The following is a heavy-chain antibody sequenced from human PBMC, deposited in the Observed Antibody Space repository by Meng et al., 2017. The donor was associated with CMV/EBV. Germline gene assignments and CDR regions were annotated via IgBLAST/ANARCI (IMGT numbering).Heavy chain of an antibody. CDR2: ISGGGGST. Sequence: GESLKISCAASGFTFSTYAMSWVHQAPGKGLEWVSSISGGGGSTYYADSVKGRFTISRDNSKNTLYLQMNSLRAEDTAVYYCAKRWNYLDYWGQGTLVTVSS. V-gene: IGHV3-23*01. J-gene: IGHJ4*02. D-gene: IGHD2-15*01. CDR3: AKRWNYLDY. CDR1: GFTFSTYA.